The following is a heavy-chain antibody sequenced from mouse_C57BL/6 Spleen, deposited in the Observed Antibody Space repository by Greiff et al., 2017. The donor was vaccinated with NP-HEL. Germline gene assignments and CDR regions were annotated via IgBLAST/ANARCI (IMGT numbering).Heavy chain of an antibody. CDR2: IYPGSGST. CDR1: GYTFTSYW. D-gene: IGHD1-1*01. V-gene: IGHV1-55*01. CDR3: ASSRFAY. Sequence: QVQLKQPGAELVKPGASVKMSCKASGYTFTSYWITWVKQRPGQGLEWIGDIYPGSGSTNYNEKFKSKATLTVDTASSTAYMQLSSLTSADSAVYYSASSRFAYWGEGTLVTVSA. J-gene: IGHJ3*01.